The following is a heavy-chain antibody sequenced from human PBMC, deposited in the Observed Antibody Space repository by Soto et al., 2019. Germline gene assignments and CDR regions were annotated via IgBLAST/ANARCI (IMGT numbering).Heavy chain of an antibody. V-gene: IGHV1-69*06. J-gene: IGHJ4*02. CDR3: AGVASGSTWYYFDY. CDR2: IVPVFGTV. Sequence: QLQLVQSGAEVKKPGSSVRVSCKASGDTFTKYAISWLRQAPGQGLEWMGGIVPVFGTVNHAQRFKGRVTITADKSTSTSYVELASLTAEDTAVYYCAGVASGSTWYYFDYWGQGTLVTVPS. CDR1: GDTFTKYA. D-gene: IGHD3-10*01.